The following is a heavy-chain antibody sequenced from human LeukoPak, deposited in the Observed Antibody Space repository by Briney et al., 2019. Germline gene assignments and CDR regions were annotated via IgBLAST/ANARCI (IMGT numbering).Heavy chain of an antibody. CDR2: INSDGSEG. D-gene: IGHD6-6*01. J-gene: IGHJ3*01. Sequence: GGSLRLSCAASGFTFSGFWMSWSRQAPGKRLEWVASINSDGSEGYYADVVKGRFTISRDNAENSLYLQINSLRAEDTAVYYCARSSYSSSSSVWGQGTMVTVSS. V-gene: IGHV3-7*03. CDR3: ARSSYSSSSSV. CDR1: GFTFSGFW.